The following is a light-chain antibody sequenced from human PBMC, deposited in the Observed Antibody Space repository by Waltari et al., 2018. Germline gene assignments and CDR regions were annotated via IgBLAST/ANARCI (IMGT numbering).Light chain of an antibody. CDR2: DNK. Sequence: QSVLTQPPSVSAAPGQRVTISCSGTRSNIGNNYVSWFQHVPGTAPKLLISDNKGRPSGHPDRFSGSKSGTSATLVITGLQTGDEAMYYCATWDDNLSGGVFGSGTEVTVL. CDR3: ATWDDNLSGGV. CDR1: RSNIGNNY. J-gene: IGLJ6*01. V-gene: IGLV1-51*01.